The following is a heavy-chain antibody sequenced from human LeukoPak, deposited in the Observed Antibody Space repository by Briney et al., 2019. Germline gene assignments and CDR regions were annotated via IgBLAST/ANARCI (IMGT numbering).Heavy chain of an antibody. CDR2: ISAYNGNT. J-gene: IGHJ6*03. CDR1: GYTFTSYG. D-gene: IGHD6-19*01. V-gene: IGHV1-18*01. Sequence: ASVKVSCKASGYTFTSYGISWVRQAPGQGLEWMGWISAYNGNTNYAQKLQGRVTMTTDTSTSTAYMELRSLRSDDTAVYYCAGYTSGRLNPGFYHYYMDVWGKGTTVTVSS. CDR3: AGYTSGRLNPGFYHYYMDV.